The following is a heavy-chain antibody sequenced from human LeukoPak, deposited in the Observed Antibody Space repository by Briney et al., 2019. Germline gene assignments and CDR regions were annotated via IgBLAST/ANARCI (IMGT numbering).Heavy chain of an antibody. CDR1: GFGFNDAA. CDR2: ISSSGANT. V-gene: IGHV3-23*01. D-gene: IGHD1-1*01. CDR3: ASPNPGNDAFDI. J-gene: IGHJ3*02. Sequence: GGSLRLSCAASGFGFNDAAMTWVRQAPGKGLEWVSLISSSGANTYYADSVKGRFTISRDNSKNTLYLQMNSLRAEDTAVYYCASPNPGNDAFDIWGQGTMVTVSS.